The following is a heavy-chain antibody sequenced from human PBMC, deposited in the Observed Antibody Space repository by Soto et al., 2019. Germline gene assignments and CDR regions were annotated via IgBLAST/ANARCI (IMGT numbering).Heavy chain of an antibody. CDR3: AHRGSSGWTDY. V-gene: IGHV2-5*01. Sequence: QITLKEAGPTLVKPTQTLTLTCTFSGFSLSTSGVGVGWIRQPPGNALEWLALIYWNDDKRYSPSLKSRLNIPRDPPRIQVVLTMGNMDPVATATYYCAHRGSSGWTDYWGQGTLVSVSS. CDR2: IYWNDDK. J-gene: IGHJ4*02. CDR1: GFSLSTSGVG. D-gene: IGHD6-19*01.